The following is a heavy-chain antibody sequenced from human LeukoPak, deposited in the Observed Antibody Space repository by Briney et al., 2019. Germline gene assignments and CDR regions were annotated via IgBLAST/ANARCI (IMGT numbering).Heavy chain of an antibody. V-gene: IGHV4-4*07. CDR3: ARVERTVYVFDI. Sequence: SETLSLTCSVSDDSLISYHWSWIRQPAGKGLEWIGRIYTSGSTDYNPSLMSRVTMSVDTAKNQFSLKLRSVTAADTAVYYCARVERTVYVFDIWGQGTIVTVSS. D-gene: IGHD2/OR15-2a*01. CDR1: DDSLISYH. CDR2: IYTSGST. J-gene: IGHJ3*02.